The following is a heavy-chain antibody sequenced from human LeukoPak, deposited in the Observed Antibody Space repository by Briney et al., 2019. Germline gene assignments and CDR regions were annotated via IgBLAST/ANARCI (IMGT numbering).Heavy chain of an antibody. Sequence: GGSLRLSCAASGFTFHDFAMHWVRQAPGKGLEWVSLISGDGGTTYYTDSVKGRFTISRDNNKNSLFLQMNSLRVEDTAFYYCVKGNNSISFNFDYWGRGTLVTVSS. J-gene: IGHJ4*02. D-gene: IGHD6-6*01. CDR3: VKGNNSISFNFDY. CDR2: ISGDGGTT. CDR1: GFTFHDFA. V-gene: IGHV3-43*02.